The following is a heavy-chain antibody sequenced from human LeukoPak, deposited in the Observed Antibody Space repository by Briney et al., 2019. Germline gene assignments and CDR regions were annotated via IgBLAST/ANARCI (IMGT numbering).Heavy chain of an antibody. Sequence: GGSLRLSCAASGFTVSSNYMSWVRQAPGKGLEWVSVIYSGGSTYYADSVKGRFTISRGNSKNTLYLQMNSLRAEDTAVYYCARDQVATVEGFDPWGQGTLVTVSS. CDR2: IYSGGST. J-gene: IGHJ5*02. CDR1: GFTVSSNY. D-gene: IGHD4-23*01. CDR3: ARDQVATVEGFDP. V-gene: IGHV3-53*01.